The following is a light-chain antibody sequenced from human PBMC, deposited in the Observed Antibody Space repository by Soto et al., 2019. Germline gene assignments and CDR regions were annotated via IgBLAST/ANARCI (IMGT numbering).Light chain of an antibody. CDR1: RSDVGAYNF. J-gene: IGLJ2*01. Sequence: SVLDQPAPLSGAPGQSITLSRPGNRSDVGAYNFVSWYQQHPGKAPKLMIYDVTTRPSGVSNRFSGSKSANTASLTISGLQAEDEADYYCISYTRSSTGVFGGGTKVTVL. CDR3: ISYTRSSTGV. CDR2: DVT. V-gene: IGLV2-14*01.